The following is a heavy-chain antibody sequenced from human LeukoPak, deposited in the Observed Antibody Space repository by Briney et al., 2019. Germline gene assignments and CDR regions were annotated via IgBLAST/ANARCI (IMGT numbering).Heavy chain of an antibody. Sequence: SETLSLTCAVYGGSFRGYYWSWIRQPPGKGLEWIGEINHSGSTNYNPSLKSRVTISVDTSKNQFSLKLSSVTAADTAVYYCATYGDRDYWGQGTLVTVSS. J-gene: IGHJ4*02. CDR3: ATYGDRDY. CDR2: INHSGST. CDR1: GGSFRGYY. V-gene: IGHV4-34*01. D-gene: IGHD4-17*01.